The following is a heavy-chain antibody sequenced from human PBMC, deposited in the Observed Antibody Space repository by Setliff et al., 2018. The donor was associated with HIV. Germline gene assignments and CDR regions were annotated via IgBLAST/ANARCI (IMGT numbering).Heavy chain of an antibody. V-gene: IGHV4-39*01. CDR3: ARLRREEQWLVRGWFDP. CDR1: GGSISSSSYY. CDR2: IYYSGTT. J-gene: IGHJ5*02. Sequence: SETLSLTCTVSGGSISSSSYYWGWIRQPPGKGLEWIGSIYYSGTTYYNPSLKSRVTISVDTSKNQFSLKLSSVTAADTAVYYCARLRREEQWLVRGWFDPWGQGTLVTVS. D-gene: IGHD6-19*01.